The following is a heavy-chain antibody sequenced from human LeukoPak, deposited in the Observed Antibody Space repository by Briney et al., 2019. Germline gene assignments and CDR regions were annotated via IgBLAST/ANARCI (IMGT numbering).Heavy chain of an antibody. J-gene: IGHJ5*01. CDR1: GGSISSYY. Sequence: SSETLSLTCTVSGGSISSYYWSWIRLPPGKGLEWIGYIYYSGSTNYTPSLKSRVTISVDTSKNQFSLKLSSVTAADTAVYYCARGLWFDYWGQGTLVTVSS. V-gene: IGHV4-59*08. CDR2: IYYSGST. CDR3: ARGLWFDY.